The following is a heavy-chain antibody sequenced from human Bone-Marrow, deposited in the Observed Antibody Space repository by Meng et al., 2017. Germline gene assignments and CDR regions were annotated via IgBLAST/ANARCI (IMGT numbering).Heavy chain of an antibody. J-gene: IGHJ4*02. CDR2: ISYDGSNK. CDR1: GFTFSSYA. V-gene: IGHV3-30*01. D-gene: IGHD3-22*01. Sequence: VRLVEWGGVLVQPGRALRRSCAASGFTFSSYAMHWVRQAPGKGLEWVAVISYDGSNKYYADSVKGRFTISRDNSKNTLYLQMNSLRAEDTAVYYCAATSYYYDSSGYYYYDYWGQGTLVTVSS. CDR3: AATSYYYDSSGYYYYDY.